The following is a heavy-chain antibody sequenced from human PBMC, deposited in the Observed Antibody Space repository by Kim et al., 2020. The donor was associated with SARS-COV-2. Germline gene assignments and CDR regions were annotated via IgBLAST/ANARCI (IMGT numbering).Heavy chain of an antibody. D-gene: IGHD6-19*01. CDR3: AKERNTGYSSGWTYYYYIMDV. CDR2: ISYDGSNK. V-gene: IGHV3-30*18. Sequence: GGSLRLSCAASGFTFSSYGMHWVRQAPGKGLEWVAVISYDGSNKHYADSVKGRFTISRDNSKNTLYLQMNSLRAEDTAVYYCAKERNTGYSSGWTYYYYIMDVWGQGPTVTVSS. CDR1: GFTFSSYG. J-gene: IGHJ6*02.